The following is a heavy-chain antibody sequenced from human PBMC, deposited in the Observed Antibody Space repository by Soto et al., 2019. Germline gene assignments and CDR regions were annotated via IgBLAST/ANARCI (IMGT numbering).Heavy chain of an antibody. CDR1: GFSLSTRGVG. Sequence: QITLKEFGPTLVKPTQTLTLTCSFSGFSLSTRGVGVAWIRQPPGRALEWLALISWDDDKRYSPSLRSRLTITKNPSNNPVVLIMTNMDPVDTATYICAHNLEVALYPPYDWFDPWGQGALVTVSS. J-gene: IGHJ5*02. D-gene: IGHD3-3*01. V-gene: IGHV2-5*02. CDR3: AHNLEVALYPPYDWFDP. CDR2: ISWDDDK.